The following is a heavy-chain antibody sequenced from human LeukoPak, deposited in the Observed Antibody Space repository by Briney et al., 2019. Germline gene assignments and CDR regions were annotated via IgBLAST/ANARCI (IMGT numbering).Heavy chain of an antibody. Sequence: ASVKVSCKASGYTFTSYTMHWVRQAPGQRLEWMGWINAGNGNTKYSQKFQGRVTISRDTSASTAYMELSSLRTEDTAVCYCARAGYCYGGSCYTFDYWGQGTLVTVSS. D-gene: IGHD2-15*01. CDR2: INAGNGNT. CDR3: ARAGYCYGGSCYTFDY. CDR1: GYTFTSYT. V-gene: IGHV1-3*01. J-gene: IGHJ4*02.